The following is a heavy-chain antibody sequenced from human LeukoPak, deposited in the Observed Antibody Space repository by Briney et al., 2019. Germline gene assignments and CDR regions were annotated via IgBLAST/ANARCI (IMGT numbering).Heavy chain of an antibody. V-gene: IGHV3-21*01. CDR2: ISSSSSYI. CDR3: AREYPRLYYFDY. J-gene: IGHJ4*02. Sequence: PGGSLRLSCAASGFTFSSYSMNWVRQAPGKGLEWVSSISSSSSYIYYADSVKGRFTISRDNAKNSLYLQMNSLRAEDTAVYYCAREYPRLYYFDYWGQGTLVTVSS. CDR1: GFTFSSYS.